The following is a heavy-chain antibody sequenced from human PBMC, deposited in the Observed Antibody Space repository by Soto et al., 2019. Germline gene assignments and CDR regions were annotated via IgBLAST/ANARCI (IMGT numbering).Heavy chain of an antibody. CDR3: TRDAQTVVVPAAILAGYYYYYGMDV. CDR2: IRSKAYGGTT. V-gene: IGHV3-49*04. Sequence: GGSLRLSCIASGFTFGDYAMSWVRQAPGKGLEWVGFIRSKAYGGTTEYAASVKGRFTISRDDSKSIAYLQMNSLKTEDTAVYYCTRDAQTVVVPAAILAGYYYYYGMDVWGKGTTVTISS. D-gene: IGHD2-2*02. J-gene: IGHJ6*04. CDR1: GFTFGDYA.